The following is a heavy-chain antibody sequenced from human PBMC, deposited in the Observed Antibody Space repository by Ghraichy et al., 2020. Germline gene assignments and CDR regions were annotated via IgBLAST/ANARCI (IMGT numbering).Heavy chain of an antibody. CDR1: GFTFSSYA. CDR2: ISGGGGST. Sequence: GGSLRLSCAASGFTFSSYAMSWVRQAPGKGLEWVSTISGGGGSTYYADSVKGRFTISRDNSKNTLYLQMNSLRAEDTAVYYCAKGNNDFWSGYRYFDLWGRGTLVTVSS. V-gene: IGHV3-23*01. D-gene: IGHD3-3*01. CDR3: AKGNNDFWSGYRYFDL. J-gene: IGHJ2*01.